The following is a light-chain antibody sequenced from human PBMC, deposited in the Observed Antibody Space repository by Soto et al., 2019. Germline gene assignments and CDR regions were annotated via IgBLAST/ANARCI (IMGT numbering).Light chain of an antibody. CDR2: DAS. J-gene: IGKJ4*01. CDR1: QAISNY. Sequence: DIQMTQSPSSLSASVGDGVAITCRASQAISNYLAWYQQKPGEVPRLLIYDASTLQSGVPLRFSGSGSGTDFTLTIRGLQPEDVGTYYCQKYDTVPLTFGGGTKAEI. V-gene: IGKV1-27*01. CDR3: QKYDTVPLT.